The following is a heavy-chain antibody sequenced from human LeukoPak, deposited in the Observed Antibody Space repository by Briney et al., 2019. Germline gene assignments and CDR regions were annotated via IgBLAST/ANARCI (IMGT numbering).Heavy chain of an antibody. J-gene: IGHJ5*02. V-gene: IGHV1-18*04. CDR3: ARDPGTTMTPHNWFDP. D-gene: IGHD4-11*01. Sequence: ASVKVSCKASGYTFTDYYMHWVRQAPGQGLEWMGWISAYNGNTNYAQKLQGRVTMTTDTSTSTAYMELRSLRSDDTAVYYCARDPGTTMTPHNWFDPWGQGTLVTVSS. CDR2: ISAYNGNT. CDR1: GYTFTDYY.